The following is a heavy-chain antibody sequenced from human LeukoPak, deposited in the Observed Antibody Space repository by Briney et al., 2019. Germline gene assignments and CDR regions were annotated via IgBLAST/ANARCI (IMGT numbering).Heavy chain of an antibody. D-gene: IGHD6-13*01. J-gene: IGHJ5*02. CDR1: GGSISSYY. CDR3: ASSISSSWARGFDP. V-gene: IGHV4-4*07. CDR2: IYTSGST. Sequence: PSETLSLTCTVSGGSISSYYWSWIRQPAGKGLEWIGRIYTSGSTNYNPSLKSRVTMSVDTSKNQFSLKLSSVTAADTAVYYCASSISSSWARGFDPWGQGTLVTVSS.